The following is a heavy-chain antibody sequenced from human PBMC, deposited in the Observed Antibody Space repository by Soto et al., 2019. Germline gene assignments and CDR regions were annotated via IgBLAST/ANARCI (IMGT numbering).Heavy chain of an antibody. CDR1: GGSFSSSA. Sequence: QVQLVQSGAEVKKPGSSVKVSCKASGGSFSSSAISWVRQAPGQGLEWMGGIVPIFATAKIAQKFQGRVTITADESTSTAYMELSSLRSADTAMYFCAREVGLAGAPSDSWGQGTLVTVSS. D-gene: IGHD6-19*01. V-gene: IGHV1-69*12. CDR2: IVPIFATA. J-gene: IGHJ4*02. CDR3: AREVGLAGAPSDS.